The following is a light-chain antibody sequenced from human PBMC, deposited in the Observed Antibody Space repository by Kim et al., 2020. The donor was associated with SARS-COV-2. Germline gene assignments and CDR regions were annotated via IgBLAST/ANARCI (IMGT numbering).Light chain of an antibody. Sequence: SSELTQDPAVSVALGQTVRITCQGDSLRSYYASWYQQKPGQAPVPVIYAKNNRPSGIPDRFSGSSSGNTASLTITGAQAEDEADYYCNSRDSSGNLYVVF. V-gene: IGLV3-19*01. CDR1: SLRSYY. J-gene: IGLJ2*01. CDR2: AKN. CDR3: NSRDSSGNLYVV.